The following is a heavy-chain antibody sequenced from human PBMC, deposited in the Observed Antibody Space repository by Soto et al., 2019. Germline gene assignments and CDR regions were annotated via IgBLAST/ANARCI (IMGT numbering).Heavy chain of an antibody. Sequence: QVQLVQSGGEVKKPGASVKVSCQASGYTFSDYAISWVRQAPGQGLEWVGWISASTGNTDQEQYFQSRVTMTLDTSTKTAFMELRNLRSDDAAVYYCVRCYRTVGTCYACCHFDLWGRGTLVTVSS. D-gene: IGHD2-15*01. CDR2: ISASTGNT. CDR1: GYTFSDYA. CDR3: VRCYRTVGTCYACCHFDL. V-gene: IGHV1-18*01. J-gene: IGHJ2*01.